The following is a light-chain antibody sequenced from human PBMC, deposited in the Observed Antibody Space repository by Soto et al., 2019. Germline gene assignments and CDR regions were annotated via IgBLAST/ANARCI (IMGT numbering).Light chain of an antibody. V-gene: IGLV1-40*01. CDR3: QSYDSSLSAWV. J-gene: IGLJ3*02. CDR1: SSNVGAGYD. Sequence: QSVLTQPPSVSGAPGQRVTISGTGSSSNVGAGYDVHWYQQLPGTAPKLLIYGDNNRPSGVPDRFSGSKSGTSASLAITGLQAEDEADYYCQSYDSSLSAWVFGGGTQLTVL. CDR2: GDN.